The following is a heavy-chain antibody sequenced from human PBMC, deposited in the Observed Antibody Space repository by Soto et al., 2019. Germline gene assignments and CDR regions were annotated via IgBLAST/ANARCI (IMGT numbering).Heavy chain of an antibody. CDR3: ARLYGKGGDYSLDYYYYMDV. D-gene: IGHD4-17*01. Sequence: PGESLKISCKGSGYSFTSYWIGWVRQMPGKGLEWMGIIYPGDSDTRYSPSFQGQVTISADKSISTAYLQWSSLKASDTAMYYCARLYGKGGDYSLDYYYYMDVWGKGTTVTVSS. CDR1: GYSFTSYW. CDR2: IYPGDSDT. V-gene: IGHV5-51*01. J-gene: IGHJ6*03.